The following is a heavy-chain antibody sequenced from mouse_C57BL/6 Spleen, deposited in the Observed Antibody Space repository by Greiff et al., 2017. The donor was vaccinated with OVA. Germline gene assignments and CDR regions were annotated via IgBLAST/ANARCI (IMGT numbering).Heavy chain of an antibody. CDR1: GYTFTSYW. CDR3: ARSRTMVTTGYFDY. D-gene: IGHD2-2*01. CDR2: IDPSDSET. Sequence: QVQLQQPGAELVMPGSSVKLSCKASGYTFTSYWMHWVKQRPIQGLEWIGNIDPSDSETHYNQKFKDKATLTVDKSSSTAYMQLSSLTSEDSAVYYCARSRTMVTTGYFDYWGQGTTLTVSS. J-gene: IGHJ2*01. V-gene: IGHV1-52*01.